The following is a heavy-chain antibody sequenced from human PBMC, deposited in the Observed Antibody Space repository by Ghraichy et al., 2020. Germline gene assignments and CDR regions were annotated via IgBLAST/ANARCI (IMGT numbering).Heavy chain of an antibody. CDR3: ARDFFAIKCSGGSCYSGYFDY. V-gene: IGHV3-48*02. D-gene: IGHD2-15*01. CDR2: ISSSSSTI. Sequence: GGSLRLSCAASGFTFSSYSMNWVRQAPGKGLEWVSYISSSSSTIYYADSVKGRFTISRDNAKNSLYLQMNSLRDEDTAVYYCARDFFAIKCSGGSCYSGYFDYWGQGTLVTVSS. CDR1: GFTFSSYS. J-gene: IGHJ4*02.